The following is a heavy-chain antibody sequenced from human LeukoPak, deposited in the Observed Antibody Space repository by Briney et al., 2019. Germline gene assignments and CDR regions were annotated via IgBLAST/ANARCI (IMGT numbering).Heavy chain of an antibody. CDR3: ARDYWDVDIVATTIIYNWFDP. CDR2: ISAYNGNT. J-gene: IGHJ5*02. V-gene: IGHV1-18*01. Sequence: ASVKVSCKASGYTFTSYGISWVRQAPGQGLEWMGWISAYNGNTNYAQKLQGRVTMTTDTSTSTAYMELRSLRSDDTAVYYCARDYWDVDIVATTIIYNWFDPWGQGTLVTVSS. CDR1: GYTFTSYG. D-gene: IGHD5-12*01.